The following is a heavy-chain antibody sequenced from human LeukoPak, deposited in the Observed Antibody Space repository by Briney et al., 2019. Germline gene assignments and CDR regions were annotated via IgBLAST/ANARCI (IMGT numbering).Heavy chain of an antibody. CDR1: GFIFSHYG. CDR3: ARDAQRGFDYSSSLEY. D-gene: IGHD4-11*01. V-gene: IGHV3-33*08. Sequence: PGRSLRHSFAGTGFIFSHYGMHWVRQAPGKGLAWVAVIWSDGCNKFYAGSVKGRFTISRDNSQNTLFLQMNSLRAEDTAMYYCARDAQRGFDYSSSLEYWGHGTLVTVSS. CDR2: IWSDGCNK. J-gene: IGHJ4*01.